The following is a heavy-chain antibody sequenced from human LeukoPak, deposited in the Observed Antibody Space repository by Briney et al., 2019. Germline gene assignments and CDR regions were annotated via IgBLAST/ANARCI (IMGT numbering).Heavy chain of an antibody. V-gene: IGHV7-4-1*02. J-gene: IGHJ4*02. CDR2: INTNTGNP. D-gene: IGHD4-17*01. Sequence: GASVKVSCKASGYTFTSYAMNWVRQAPGQGLEWMGWINTNTGNPTYAQRFTGRFVFSLDTSVSTPYLQISSLKAEDTAVYYCAREVAPGAFDYWGQGTLVTVSS. CDR3: AREVAPGAFDY. CDR1: GYTFTSYA.